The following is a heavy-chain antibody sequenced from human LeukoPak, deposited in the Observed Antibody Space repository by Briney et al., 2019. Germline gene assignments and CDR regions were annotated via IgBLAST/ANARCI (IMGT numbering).Heavy chain of an antibody. CDR1: GFTFSFSA. CDR2: ISGSGGSS. J-gene: IGHJ6*03. CDR3: AKGRGSSWFTSSYSMNV. Sequence: GGSLRLSCAASGFTFSFSAMTWVRQPPGKGLEWVSPISGSGGSSYYADSVKGRFTISRDNSKNTLYLQMNSLRAEDTAVYYCAKGRGSSWFTSSYSMNVWGKGTTVTVSS. V-gene: IGHV3-23*01. D-gene: IGHD6-13*01.